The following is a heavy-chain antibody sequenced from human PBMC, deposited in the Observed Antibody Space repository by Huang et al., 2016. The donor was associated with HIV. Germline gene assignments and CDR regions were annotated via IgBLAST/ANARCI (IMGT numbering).Heavy chain of an antibody. D-gene: IGHD4-17*01. Sequence: QVHLVQSGAEVKKPGASVKVSCKDYGYTFTNYDINWVRQAPGRGLEWMGWMNLNTGNTGFAQSFQGRGTMTRKTSITTAYMELTSWTSEDTAVYYCARSAYGDLDYWGLGTLVIVSS. CDR2: MNLNTGNT. CDR3: ARSAYGDLDY. V-gene: IGHV1-8*02. CDR1: GYTFTNYD. J-gene: IGHJ4*02.